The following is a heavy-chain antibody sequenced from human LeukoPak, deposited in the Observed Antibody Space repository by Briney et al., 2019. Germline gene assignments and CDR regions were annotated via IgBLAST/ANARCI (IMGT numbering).Heavy chain of an antibody. D-gene: IGHD3-22*01. J-gene: IGHJ3*02. Sequence: GASVKVSCKASGYTFTGYYMHWVRQAPGQGLEWMGRINPNSGGTNYAQKFQGRVTMTRDTSISTAYMELSRLRPDDTSVYYCAGSYYYDSSGYYYAANVAFDIWGQGTMVTVSS. CDR1: GYTFTGYY. CDR3: AGSYYYDSSGYYYAANVAFDI. V-gene: IGHV1-2*06. CDR2: INPNSGGT.